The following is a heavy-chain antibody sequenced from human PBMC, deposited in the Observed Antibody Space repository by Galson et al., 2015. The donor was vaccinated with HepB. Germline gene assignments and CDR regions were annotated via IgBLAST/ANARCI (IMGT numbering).Heavy chain of an antibody. V-gene: IGHV3-64D*06. CDR1: GFTFSRYA. CDR3: VKEGVYDSSGHYRDAFDI. J-gene: IGHJ3*02. CDR2: ISSNGMRT. D-gene: IGHD3-22*01. Sequence: SLRLSCAASGFTFSRYAIHWVRQAPGKGLEHVSAISSNGMRTYNADSVKGIFTISRDNSKNTLYLQMNSLRAEDTALYYCVKEGVYDSSGHYRDAFDIWGQGTMVTVSS.